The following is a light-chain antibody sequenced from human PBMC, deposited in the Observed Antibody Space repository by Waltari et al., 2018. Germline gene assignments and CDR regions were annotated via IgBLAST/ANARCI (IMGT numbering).Light chain of an antibody. CDR1: SSDVGGYND. CDR3: SSYTSSSTLV. Sequence: QSPLTQPDSVSVSPGQSITISCTGTSSDVGGYNDVSWYQQNPGNAPKPMIYDFSTRPSGVSNRISCSKSGNTASLTISGLQAEDEADYYCSSYTSSSTLVFGGGTKLTVL. V-gene: IGLV2-14*01. J-gene: IGLJ2*01. CDR2: DFS.